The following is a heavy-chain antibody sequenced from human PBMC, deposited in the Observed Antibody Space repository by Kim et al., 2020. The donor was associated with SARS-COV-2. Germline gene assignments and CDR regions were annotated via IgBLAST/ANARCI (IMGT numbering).Heavy chain of an antibody. J-gene: IGHJ4*02. CDR2: VFHSGTT. Sequence: SETLSLTCTVSGGSINSYYWSWIRQPPGKGLEWIGYVFHSGTTNYNPSLKSRVTMSVDTSKNQFSLNLSSVTAADTAVYYCASRGVYFDYWGQGTLVTVSS. CDR1: GGSINSYY. V-gene: IGHV4-59*01. D-gene: IGHD3-16*01. CDR3: ASRGVYFDY.